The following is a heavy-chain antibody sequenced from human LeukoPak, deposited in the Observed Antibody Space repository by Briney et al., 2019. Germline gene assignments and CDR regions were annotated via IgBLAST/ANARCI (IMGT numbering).Heavy chain of an antibody. CDR2: IKQDGSEI. CDR1: EFTFSSYW. Sequence: GGSLRLSCAASEFTFSSYWMTWVRQAPGKGLEWVANIKQDGSEIYYVNSVKGRFTISRDNAKNSLYLQMNSLRAEDTAIYYCARDGRPLHSNYADYFDYWGQGTLVTVSS. CDR3: ARDGRPLHSNYADYFDY. D-gene: IGHD4-11*01. J-gene: IGHJ4*02. V-gene: IGHV3-7*01.